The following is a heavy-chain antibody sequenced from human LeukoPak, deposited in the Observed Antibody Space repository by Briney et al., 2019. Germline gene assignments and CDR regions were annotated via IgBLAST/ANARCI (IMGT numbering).Heavy chain of an antibody. J-gene: IGHJ5*02. CDR2: INHSGST. CDR3: ARSRTYYDFWNWFDP. V-gene: IGHV4-34*01. Sequence: GSLRLSCAASGFTFSNAWMSWIRQPPGKGLEWIGEINHSGSTNYNPSLKSRVTISVDTSKNQFSLKLSSVTAADTAVYYCARSRTYYDFWNWFDPWGQGTLVTVSS. CDR1: GFTFSNAW. D-gene: IGHD3-3*01.